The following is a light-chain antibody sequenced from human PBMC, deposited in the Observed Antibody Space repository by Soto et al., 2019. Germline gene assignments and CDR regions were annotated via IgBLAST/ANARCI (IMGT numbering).Light chain of an antibody. J-gene: IGKJ1*01. CDR1: QDIRTE. CDR2: GAS. CDR3: LQDYNYPRT. V-gene: IGKV1-6*01. Sequence: AIQMTQSPSSLSASVGDRVTITCRASQDIRTELGWYQQRPGEAPKLLIYGASTLQGGVTSRFSGSGSGTDFTLTISSLQPEDFATYYCLQDYNYPRTFGQGNKVEIK.